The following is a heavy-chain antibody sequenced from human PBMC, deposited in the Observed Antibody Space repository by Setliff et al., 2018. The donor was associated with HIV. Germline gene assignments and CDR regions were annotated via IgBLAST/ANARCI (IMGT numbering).Heavy chain of an antibody. J-gene: IGHJ5*02. Sequence: SETLSLTCTVSGGSISSGSYYWSWIRQPAGKGLEWIGRIYTSGSTNYNPSLKSRVTISVDTSKNQFSLRVTSVTAADTAVYYCARHSGVASPNWFDPWGQGTLVTVSS. CDR2: IYTSGST. CDR1: GGSISSGSYY. V-gene: IGHV4-61*02. CDR3: ARHSGVASPNWFDP. D-gene: IGHD3-10*01.